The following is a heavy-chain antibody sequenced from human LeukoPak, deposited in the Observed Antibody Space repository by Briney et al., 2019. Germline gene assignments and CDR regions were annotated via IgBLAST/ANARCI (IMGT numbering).Heavy chain of an antibody. V-gene: IGHV4-34*01. Sequence: SETLSLTCAVYGGSFSGYYWSWIRQPPGKGLEWIGEINHSGSTNYNPSLKSRVTISVDTSKNQFSLKLNSVTAADTAVYYCVRRTSGSYSDYWGQGTLVTVSS. D-gene: IGHD1-26*01. CDR1: GGSFSGYY. J-gene: IGHJ4*02. CDR3: VRRTSGSYSDY. CDR2: INHSGST.